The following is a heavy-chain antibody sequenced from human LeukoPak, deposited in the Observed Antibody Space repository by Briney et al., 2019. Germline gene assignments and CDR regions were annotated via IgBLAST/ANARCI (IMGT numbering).Heavy chain of an antibody. CDR3: AARRDTYYYDSSGYYAEPYDAFDI. D-gene: IGHD3-22*01. V-gene: IGHV4-34*08. CDR2: IYHSGST. Sequence: PGGSLRLSCTASGFTFSSYEMNWVRQAPGKGLEWIGEIYHSGSTNYNPSLKSRVTISVDTSKNQFSLKLSSVTAADTAVYYCAARRDTYYYDSSGYYAEPYDAFDIWGQGTMVTVSS. CDR1: GFTFSSYE. J-gene: IGHJ3*02.